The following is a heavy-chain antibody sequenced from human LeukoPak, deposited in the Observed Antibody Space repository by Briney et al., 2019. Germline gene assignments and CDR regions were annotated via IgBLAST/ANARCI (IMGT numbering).Heavy chain of an antibody. D-gene: IGHD3-22*01. J-gene: IGHJ1*01. CDR3: ARDRFDDSSGYYYGY. Sequence: PGGSLRLSCAASGFTFSDYYMSWIRQAPGKGLEWVSYISSSGSTIYYADSVKGRFTISRDNAKNSLYLQMNSLRAEDTAVYYCARDRFDDSSGYYYGYWGQGTLVTVSS. V-gene: IGHV3-11*04. CDR1: GFTFSDYY. CDR2: ISSSGSTI.